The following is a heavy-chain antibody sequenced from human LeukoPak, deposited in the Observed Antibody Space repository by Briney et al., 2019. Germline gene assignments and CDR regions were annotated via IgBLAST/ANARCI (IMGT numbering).Heavy chain of an antibody. D-gene: IGHD2-15*01. Sequence: PSETLSLTCIVSGGSISSSSYYWGWIRQPPGKGLEWIGSIYYSGSTYYNPSLKSRVTISVDTSKNQFSLKLSSVTAADTAVYYCARRGEFCSGGSCYVLRYYYYMDVWGKGTTVTVSS. CDR2: IYYSGST. CDR3: ARRGEFCSGGSCYVLRYYYYMDV. V-gene: IGHV4-39*01. CDR1: GGSISSSSYY. J-gene: IGHJ6*03.